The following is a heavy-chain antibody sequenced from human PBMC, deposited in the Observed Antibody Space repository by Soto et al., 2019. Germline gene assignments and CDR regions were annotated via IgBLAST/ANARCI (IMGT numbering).Heavy chain of an antibody. D-gene: IGHD3-10*01. CDR2: ISGSNGKT. Sequence: GAPLKGSCQASGYTFTLIGINWVGQAPGQGPVLMVWISGSNGKTNYAQKFQGRVTMTTDTSRTTAYLEVRSLTSDDTAVYYCARDVDGSGSYYTDYWG. CDR1: GYTFTLIG. V-gene: IGHV1-18*01. CDR3: ARDVDGSGSYYTDY. J-gene: IGHJ4*01.